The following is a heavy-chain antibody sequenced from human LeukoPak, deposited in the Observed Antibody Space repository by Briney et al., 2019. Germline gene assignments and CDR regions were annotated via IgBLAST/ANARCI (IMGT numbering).Heavy chain of an antibody. Sequence: SETLSLTCSVSGYSISSGYYWGWIRQPPGKGLEWTGSIYHSGSTYYNPSLKSRVTISVDTSKNQFSLKLSSVTAADTAVYYCVRLWKYAFDIWGQGTMVTVSS. CDR3: VRLWKYAFDI. CDR2: IYHSGST. J-gene: IGHJ3*02. V-gene: IGHV4-38-2*01. CDR1: GYSISSGYY. D-gene: IGHD1-1*01.